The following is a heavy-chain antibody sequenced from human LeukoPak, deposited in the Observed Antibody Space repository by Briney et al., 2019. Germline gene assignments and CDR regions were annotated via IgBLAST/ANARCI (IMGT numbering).Heavy chain of an antibody. J-gene: IGHJ4*02. CDR2: ISGSGGSK. V-gene: IGHV3-23*01. CDR3: AKDSGSWQY. CDR1: GFIVSNNY. D-gene: IGHD6-13*01. Sequence: PGGSLRLSCAASGFIVSNNYMSWVRQSPGKGLEWVSSISGSGGSKKYADSVKGRFTISRDNSKNTLYLQMSGLTVADTAVYFCAKDSGSWQYWGQGTLVTVSS.